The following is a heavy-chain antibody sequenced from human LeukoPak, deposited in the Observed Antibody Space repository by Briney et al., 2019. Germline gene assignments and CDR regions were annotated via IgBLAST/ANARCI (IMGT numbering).Heavy chain of an antibody. Sequence: GGSLRLSCATSGFTFSNSFMNWVRRAPGKGLEWVSSISSSSSYIYYADSVKGRFTISRDNAKKSLYLHMNILRAEDTAVYYCATQRDGYNSPFDYWGQGTLVTVSS. CDR2: ISSSSSYI. V-gene: IGHV3-21*01. CDR3: ATQRDGYNSPFDY. J-gene: IGHJ4*02. CDR1: GFTFSNSF. D-gene: IGHD5-24*01.